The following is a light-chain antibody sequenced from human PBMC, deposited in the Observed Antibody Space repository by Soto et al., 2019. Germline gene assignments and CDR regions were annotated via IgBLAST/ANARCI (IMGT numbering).Light chain of an antibody. J-gene: IGKJ1*01. Sequence: EILLPQSPGSLSLSPGERATLSCRASQSVTNNQFAWFRQTNGQAPRILIWGVSNRDTGIPDRFSGSGSRTDFTLPISRLEPEDVVVFYCYQYGSTPPTFGQGTKVDIK. CDR1: QSVTNNQ. CDR3: YQYGSTPPT. CDR2: GVS. V-gene: IGKV3-20*01.